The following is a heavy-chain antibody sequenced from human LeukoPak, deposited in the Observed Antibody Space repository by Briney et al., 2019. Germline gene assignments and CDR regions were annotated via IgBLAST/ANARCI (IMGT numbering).Heavy chain of an antibody. V-gene: IGHV3-9*01. CDR2: ISWNSGSI. CDR3: AKDDSYGGNSNFDY. D-gene: IGHD4-23*01. Sequence: QTGGSLRLSCAASGFTFDDYAMHWVRHAPGKGLEWVSGISWNSGSIDYADSVKGRFTISRDNAKNSLYLQMNSLSAEDTALYYCAKDDSYGGNSNFDYWGQGTLVTVSS. CDR1: GFTFDDYA. J-gene: IGHJ4*02.